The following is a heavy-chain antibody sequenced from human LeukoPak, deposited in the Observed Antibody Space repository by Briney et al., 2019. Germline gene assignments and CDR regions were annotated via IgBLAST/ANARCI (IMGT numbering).Heavy chain of an antibody. Sequence: SETLSLTCTVSGGSISSYYRSWIRQPPGKGLEWIGYIYYSGSTNYNPSLKSRVTISVDTSKNQFSLKLSSVTAADTAVYYFARGATTHYYYGMDVWGQGTTVTVSS. CDR3: ARGATTHYYYGMDV. D-gene: IGHD1-26*01. V-gene: IGHV4-59*01. CDR1: GGSISSYY. CDR2: IYYSGST. J-gene: IGHJ6*02.